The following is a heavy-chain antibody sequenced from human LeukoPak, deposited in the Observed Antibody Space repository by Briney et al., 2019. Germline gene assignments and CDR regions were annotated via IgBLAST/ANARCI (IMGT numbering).Heavy chain of an antibody. V-gene: IGHV1-69*16. CDR1: GGTFSSYT. Sequence: SVKVSCKASGGTFSSYTISWVRQAPGQGLEWMGRIIPILGIANYAQKFQGRVTITTDESTSTAYMELSSLRSEDTAVYYCARERYYDSSGYSPDFDYWGQGTLVTVSS. D-gene: IGHD3-22*01. CDR3: ARERYYDSSGYSPDFDY. CDR2: IIPILGIA. J-gene: IGHJ4*02.